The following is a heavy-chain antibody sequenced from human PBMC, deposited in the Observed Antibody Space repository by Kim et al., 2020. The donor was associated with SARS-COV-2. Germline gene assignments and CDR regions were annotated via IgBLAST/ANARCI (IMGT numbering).Heavy chain of an antibody. J-gene: IGHJ6*02. Sequence: GGSLRLSCAASGFTFSSYDMHWVRQATGKGLEWVSAIGTAGDPYYPGSVKGRFTISRENAKNSLYLQMNSLRAGDTAVYYCARGRYCSGGSCSYYYYYGMDVWGQGTTVTVSS. CDR3: ARGRYCSGGSCSYYYYYGMDV. CDR1: GFTFSSYD. CDR2: IGTAGDP. D-gene: IGHD2-15*01. V-gene: IGHV3-13*05.